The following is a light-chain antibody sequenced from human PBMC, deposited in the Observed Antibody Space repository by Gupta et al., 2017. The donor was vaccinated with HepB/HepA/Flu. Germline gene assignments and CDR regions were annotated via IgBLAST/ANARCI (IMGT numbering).Light chain of an antibody. J-gene: IGLJ3*02. Sequence: SSELTQDHAVSVALGQTVRITCQEDSLRSYYASWYQQKPGQAPVLVIYGKNNRPSGIPDRFSGSSSGNTASLTITGAQAEDEADYYCNSRDSSGNNWVFGGGTKLTVL. CDR2: GKN. V-gene: IGLV3-19*01. CDR1: SLRSYY. CDR3: NSRDSSGNNWV.